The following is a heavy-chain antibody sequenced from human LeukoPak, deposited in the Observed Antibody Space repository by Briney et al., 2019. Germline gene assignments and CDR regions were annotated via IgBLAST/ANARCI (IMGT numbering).Heavy chain of an antibody. V-gene: IGHV3-23*01. D-gene: IGHD4-17*01. CDR3: AKPSGDYDYFDY. Sequence: GGSLRLSCAASGFSFNHHAMSWVRQAPGRGLEWVSTLSGCAENTFNADSVKGRFTISRDNSKNTLFLQINSLTVEDTAVYYCAKPSGDYDYFDYWGQGALVTVSS. CDR2: LSGCAENT. CDR1: GFSFNHHA. J-gene: IGHJ4*02.